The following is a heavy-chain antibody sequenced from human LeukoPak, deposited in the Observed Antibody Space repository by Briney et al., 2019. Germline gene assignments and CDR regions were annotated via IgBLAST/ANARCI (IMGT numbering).Heavy chain of an antibody. CDR3: ARDGGGVAAWYFGL. V-gene: IGHV4-59*01. D-gene: IGHD3-3*01. CDR1: GGSISSYY. J-gene: IGHJ2*01. CDR2: IYYSGST. Sequence: TSETLSLTCTVSGGSISSYYWSWIRQPPGKGLEWIGYIYYSGSTNYNPSLKSRVTISVDTSKNQFSLKLSSVTAADTAVYYCARDGGGVAAWYFGLWGRGTLVTVSS.